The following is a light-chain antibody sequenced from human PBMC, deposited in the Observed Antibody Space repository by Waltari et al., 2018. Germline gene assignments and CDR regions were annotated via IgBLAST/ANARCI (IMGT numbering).Light chain of an antibody. J-gene: IGKJ1*01. CDR2: KAS. CDR1: QSINGW. Sequence: DIQMTQSPSTLSASVGDRDTISCRASQSINGWLAWYQQIPGMAPKLLICKASSLQSGVPSRFSGSGSGTEFTLTISSLQPDDFASYYCQQYSTYPWTFGQGTKVEIK. CDR3: QQYSTYPWT. V-gene: IGKV1-5*03.